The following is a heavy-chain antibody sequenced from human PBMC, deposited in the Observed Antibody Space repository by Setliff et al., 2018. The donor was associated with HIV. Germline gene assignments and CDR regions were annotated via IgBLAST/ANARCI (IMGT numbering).Heavy chain of an antibody. CDR1: SYSISSGYY. CDR3: ARRDGYSYGFYFDY. CDR2: IYHSGST. V-gene: IGHV4-38-2*01. D-gene: IGHD5-18*01. J-gene: IGHJ4*02. Sequence: SETLSLTCAVSSYSISSGYYWGWIRQPPGKGLEWIGNIYHSGSTYYNPSLKSRLTISVDTSKDQFSLKLSSVTAADTAVYYCARRDGYSYGFYFDYWGQGTLVTVSS.